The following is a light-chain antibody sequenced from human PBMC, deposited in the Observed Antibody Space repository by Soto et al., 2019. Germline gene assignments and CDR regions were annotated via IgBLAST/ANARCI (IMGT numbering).Light chain of an antibody. CDR1: SSDVGGYKL. V-gene: IGLV2-23*01. Sequence: QSALTQPASVSGSPGQSITISCTGTSSDVGGYKLVSWYQQYPGKAPKLIIYEDTKRPSGVSNRVSGSKSGNTASLTISGLQAEDEADYHCCSYADTFWVFGGGTKLTVL. CDR3: CSYADTFWV. CDR2: EDT. J-gene: IGLJ3*02.